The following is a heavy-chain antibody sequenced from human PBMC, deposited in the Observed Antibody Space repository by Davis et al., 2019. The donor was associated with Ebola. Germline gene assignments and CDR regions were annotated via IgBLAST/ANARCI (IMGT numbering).Heavy chain of an antibody. CDR2: VYSSGST. D-gene: IGHD3-9*01. CDR3: ARGGQSYYDILTAPGGFDP. J-gene: IGHJ5*02. Sequence: SETLSLTCAVSGGSISSGGYSWSWIRQPPGKRLEWIGFVYSSGSTYYNPSLESRLTMSVDTSKNQFSLKLSSVTAADTAVYYCARGGQSYYDILTAPGGFDPWGQGTLVTVSS. V-gene: IGHV4-30-4*07. CDR1: GGSISSGGYS.